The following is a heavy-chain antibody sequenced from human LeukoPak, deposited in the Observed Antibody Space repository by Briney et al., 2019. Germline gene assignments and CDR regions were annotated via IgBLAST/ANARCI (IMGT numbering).Heavy chain of an antibody. CDR2: IKQDGSEK. CDR1: GFTFSSYW. D-gene: IGHD1-26*01. J-gene: IGHJ5*02. CDR3: AREAGATNL. V-gene: IGHV3-7*01. Sequence: GGSLRLSCAASGFTFSSYWMSWVRQAPEKGREWVADIKQDGSEKYYVDSVKGRFTISRDNAKNLLYLQMNSLRVEDTAVYYCAREAGATNLWGQGTLVTVSS.